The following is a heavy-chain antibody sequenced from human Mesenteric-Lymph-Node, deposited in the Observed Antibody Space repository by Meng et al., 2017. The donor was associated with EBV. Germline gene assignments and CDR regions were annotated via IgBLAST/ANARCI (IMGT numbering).Heavy chain of an antibody. CDR3: ARGPHPGYCYGGSCYD. J-gene: IGHJ4*02. V-gene: IGHV4-61*01. CDR1: ACTVSGGSYC. CDR2: IYYTGFT. Sequence: WVPRLWKPLVSLSPATLAPACTVSGGSYCWNWFRRPPGNALEWIGYIYYTGFTDYTPSLQSRVTLAVYTSKTQFFLKLTTVTAADTAVYYCARGPHPGYCYGGSCYDWGQGTLVTVSS. D-gene: IGHD2-15*01.